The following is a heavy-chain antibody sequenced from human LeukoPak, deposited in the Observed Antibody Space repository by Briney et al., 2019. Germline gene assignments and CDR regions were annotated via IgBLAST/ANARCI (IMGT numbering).Heavy chain of an antibody. CDR3: ARVYVVVVPAATLGHYYYYYYMDV. Sequence: PSNTLSLTCTVSDSAISSHYWSWIRQPPGKALEWIGSIYYRRITHYNPSLKSRVTISVDTSKNQFSLKLSSVTAADTAVYYCARVYVVVVPAATLGHYYYYYYMDVWGKGTTVTVSS. D-gene: IGHD2-2*01. J-gene: IGHJ6*03. CDR1: DSAISSHY. V-gene: IGHV4-59*11. CDR2: IYYRRIT.